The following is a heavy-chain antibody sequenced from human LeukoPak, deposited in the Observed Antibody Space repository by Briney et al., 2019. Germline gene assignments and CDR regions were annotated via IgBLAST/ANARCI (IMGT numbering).Heavy chain of an antibody. CDR2: ISYDGSNK. D-gene: IGHD3-3*01. CDR1: GFTFSSYG. Sequence: GGSLRLSCAASGFTFSSYGMHWVRQAPGKGLEWVAVISYDGSNKYYADSVKGRFTIPRDNSKNTLYLQMNSLRAEDTAVYYCAKGDRNYDFWSGYYGHWGQGTLVTVSS. J-gene: IGHJ4*02. CDR3: AKGDRNYDFWSGYYGH. V-gene: IGHV3-30*18.